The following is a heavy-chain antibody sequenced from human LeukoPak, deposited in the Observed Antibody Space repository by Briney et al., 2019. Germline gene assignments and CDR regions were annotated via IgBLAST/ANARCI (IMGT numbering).Heavy chain of an antibody. CDR2: ISYSGST. D-gene: IGHD5-24*01. V-gene: IGHV4-59*11. Sequence: SETLSLTCTVSGGSISSHYWSWIRQPPGKGLEWIGYISYSGSTNYNPSLKSRVTMSVDTSKNQFSLKLSSVTATDTAVYYCTRDRRDGYNYVDIWGQGTLVTVSS. CDR3: TRDRRDGYNYVDI. CDR1: GGSISSHY. J-gene: IGHJ4*02.